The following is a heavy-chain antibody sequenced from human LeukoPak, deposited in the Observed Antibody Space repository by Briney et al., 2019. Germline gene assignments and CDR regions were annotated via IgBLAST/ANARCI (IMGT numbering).Heavy chain of an antibody. CDR3: GRAFPPLRTSSAGDL. CDR1: GFTFSDYD. V-gene: IGHV3-21*01. CDR2: ISYLSSHV. D-gene: IGHD3-16*01. Sequence: GGSLRLSCSASGFTFSDYDMNWVRQAPGKGLEWVSSISYLSSHVYYGDAVKGRFSISRDNAKNSLYLQMNSLGAEDTAIYYCGRAFPPLRTSSAGDLWGQGILVTVSS. J-gene: IGHJ4*01.